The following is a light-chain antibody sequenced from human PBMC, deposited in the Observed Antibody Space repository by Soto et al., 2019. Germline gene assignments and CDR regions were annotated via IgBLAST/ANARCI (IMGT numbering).Light chain of an antibody. CDR2: SDD. Sequence: QSVLTQPPSASATPGQRVTISCSGSNSNIGGKTVTWYQQIPGQAPKVVIHSDDQRPSGVTDRCSGAKSGTSASLTISAVQSEAEADYFCASWDDSLTVVLGGGTKLTVL. V-gene: IGLV1-44*01. J-gene: IGLJ2*01. CDR3: ASWDDSLTVV. CDR1: NSNIGGKT.